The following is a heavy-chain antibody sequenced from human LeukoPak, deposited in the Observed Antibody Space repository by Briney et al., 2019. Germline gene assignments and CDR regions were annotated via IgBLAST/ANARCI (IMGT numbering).Heavy chain of an antibody. CDR2: ISSSGSTI. CDR3: ARCTTGRTFGSLREIKRSREIDY. J-gene: IGHJ4*02. CDR1: GFTFSDYY. D-gene: IGHD1-1*01. V-gene: IGHV3-11*04. Sequence: PGGSLRLSCAASGFTFSDYYMSWIRQAPGKGVEWVSYISSSGSTIYYADSVKGRFTISRDNAKNSLYLQMNSLRVEDTAVYYCARCTTGRTFGSLREIKRSREIDYWGQGTLVTVSS.